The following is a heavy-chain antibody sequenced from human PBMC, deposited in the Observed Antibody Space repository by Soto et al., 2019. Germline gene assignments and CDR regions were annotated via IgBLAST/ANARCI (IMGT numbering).Heavy chain of an antibody. CDR1: GFTFFKSA. CDR3: ARGRPMTQYSGYDMER. Sequence: PGGSLRLSCSASGFTFFKSAVSWVRQAPGKGLEWVSSISGSGRTTYYADSVKGRFTISRDNPKSTLFLQMNSLRADDSAIYYCARGRPMTQYSGYDMERWGHGTRVTVPS. CDR2: ISGSGRTT. V-gene: IGHV3-23*01. J-gene: IGHJ4*01. D-gene: IGHD5-12*01.